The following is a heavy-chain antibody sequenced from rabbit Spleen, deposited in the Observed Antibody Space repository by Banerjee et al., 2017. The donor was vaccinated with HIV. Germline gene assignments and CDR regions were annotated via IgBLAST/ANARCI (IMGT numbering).Heavy chain of an antibody. J-gene: IGHJ6*01. V-gene: IGHV1S40*01. Sequence: QSLEESGGDLVKPGASLTLTCTAFGFSFIYIDSLCWVGQLPGKGPEWIACVAAGVSFTSYYATWAKGRFTISKTSSTTVTPQMTSLTAADTATYFCARDSGTSFSSYGMDLWGPGTLVTVS. CDR1: GFSFIYIDS. CDR3: ARDSGTSFSSYGMDL. D-gene: IGHD8-1*01. CDR2: VAAGVSFTS.